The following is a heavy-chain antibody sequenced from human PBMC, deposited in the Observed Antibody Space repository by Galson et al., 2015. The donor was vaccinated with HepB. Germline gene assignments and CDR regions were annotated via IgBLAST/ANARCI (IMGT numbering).Heavy chain of an antibody. D-gene: IGHD6-13*01. Sequence: LRLSCAASGFTFSSYAMHWVRQAPGKGLEWVAVISYDGSNKYYADSVKGRFTISRDNSKNTLYLQMNSLRAEDTAVYYCARDLGDSSSWYEIGSDYWGQGTLVTVSS. J-gene: IGHJ4*02. CDR2: ISYDGSNK. CDR3: ARDLGDSSSWYEIGSDY. V-gene: IGHV3-30-3*01. CDR1: GFTFSSYA.